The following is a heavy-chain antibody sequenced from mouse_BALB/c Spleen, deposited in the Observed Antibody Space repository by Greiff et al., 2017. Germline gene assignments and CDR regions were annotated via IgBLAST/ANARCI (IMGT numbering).Heavy chain of an antibody. V-gene: IGHV5-17*02. CDR2: ISSGSSTI. D-gene: IGHD2-1*01. J-gene: IGHJ4*01. CDR1: GFTFSSFG. Sequence: EVQVVESGGGLVQPGGSRKLSCAASGFTFSSFGMHWVRQAPEKGLEWVAYISSGSSTIYYADTVKGRFTISRDNPKNTLFLQMTSLRSEDTAMYYCARFPPYGNYAMDYWGQGTSVTVSS. CDR3: ARFPPYGNYAMDY.